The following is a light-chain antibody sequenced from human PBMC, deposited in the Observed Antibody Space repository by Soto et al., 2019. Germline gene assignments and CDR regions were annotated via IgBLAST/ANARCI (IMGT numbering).Light chain of an antibody. J-gene: IGKJ5*01. Sequence: EVVLTQSPATLSLSAGERAILSCRASQDVGVYLAWYQQKPGQAPRLLIYDASNRVTGIPPRFSGSGSGTDFSLTISSLEPEDFAVYYCQQSRYFGQGTRLEIK. V-gene: IGKV3-11*01. CDR3: QQSRY. CDR1: QDVGVY. CDR2: DAS.